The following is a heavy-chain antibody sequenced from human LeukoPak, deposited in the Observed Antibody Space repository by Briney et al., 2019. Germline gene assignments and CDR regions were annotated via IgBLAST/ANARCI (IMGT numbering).Heavy chain of an antibody. CDR1: GFTFSSYG. CDR2: ISYDGSNK. Sequence: GGSLRLSCAASGFTFSSYGMHWVRQAPGKGLEWVAFISYDGSNKYYADSVKGRFTISRDNSKNTLYLQMNSLRTEDTAVYYCAKLSTTGTDVGFDPWGQGTLVTVSS. J-gene: IGHJ5*02. V-gene: IGHV3-30*18. CDR3: AKLSTTGTDVGFDP. D-gene: IGHD1-1*01.